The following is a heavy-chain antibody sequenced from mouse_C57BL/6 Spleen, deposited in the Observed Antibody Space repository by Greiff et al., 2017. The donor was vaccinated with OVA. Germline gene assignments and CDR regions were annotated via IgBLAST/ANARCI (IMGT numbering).Heavy chain of an antibody. CDR3: ARDRVWYFDV. J-gene: IGHJ1*03. CDR2: INYDGSST. Sequence: DVKLVESEGGLVQPGSSMKLSCTASGFTFSDYYMAWVRQVPEKGLEWVANINYDGSSTYYLDSLKSRFIISRDNAKNILYLQMSSLKSEDTATYYCARDRVWYFDVWGTGTTVTVSS. CDR1: GFTFSDYY. V-gene: IGHV5-16*01.